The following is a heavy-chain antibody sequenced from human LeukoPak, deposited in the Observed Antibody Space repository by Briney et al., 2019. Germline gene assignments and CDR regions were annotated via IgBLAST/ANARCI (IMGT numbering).Heavy chain of an antibody. CDR3: ARDHRRYSSSWTPLRLFDY. V-gene: IGHV3-30*02. D-gene: IGHD6-13*01. J-gene: IGHJ4*02. Sequence: GGSLRLSCAASGFTFSSYGMHWVRQAPGKGLEWVAFIRYDGSNKYYADSVKGRFTISRDNSKNTLYLQMNSLRAEDTALYYCARDHRRYSSSWTPLRLFDYWGQGTLVTVSS. CDR2: IRYDGSNK. CDR1: GFTFSSYG.